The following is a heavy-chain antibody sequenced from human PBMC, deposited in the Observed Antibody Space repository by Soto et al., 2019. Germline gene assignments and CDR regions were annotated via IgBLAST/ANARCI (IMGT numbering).Heavy chain of an antibody. V-gene: IGHV1-3*01. J-gene: IGHJ5*02. CDR3: VRRHVAATGMYWFDP. CDR1: GYTFTSYG. CDR2: INAANADT. Sequence: QVQLVQSGTEVKKPGASGKVSCKASGYTFTSYGIHWVRQDPGQRLELMGWINAANADTKYSPKFQARVTITRDTSASTAYMGVISLRSEDKAVYYCVRRHVAATGMYWFDPWGEGSLVTVSS. D-gene: IGHD6-13*01.